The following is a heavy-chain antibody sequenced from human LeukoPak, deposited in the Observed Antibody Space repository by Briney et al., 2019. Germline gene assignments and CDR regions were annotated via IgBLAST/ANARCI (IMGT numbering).Heavy chain of an antibody. Sequence: SETLSLTCTVSGGSISSYHWSWTRQPPGKGLEWIGYIYYSGSTNYNPSLKSRVTISVDTSKNQFSLKLSSVTAADTAVYYCARGGTYYDYVWDYWGQGTLVTVSS. V-gene: IGHV4-59*01. CDR1: GGSISSYH. D-gene: IGHD3-16*01. CDR2: IYYSGST. J-gene: IGHJ4*02. CDR3: ARGGTYYDYVWDY.